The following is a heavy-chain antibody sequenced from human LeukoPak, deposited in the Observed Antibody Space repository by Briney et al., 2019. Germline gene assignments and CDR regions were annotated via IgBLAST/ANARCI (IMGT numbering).Heavy chain of an antibody. V-gene: IGHV4-59*01. J-gene: IGHJ4*02. CDR3: ARGHDSSGYYWGY. Sequence: NPSETLSLTCTVSGGSISSYYWSWIRQPPGKGLEWIGYIYYSGSTNYNPSLKSRVTISVDTSKNQFSLKLSSVTAADTAVYYCARGHDSSGYYWGYWGQGTLVTVSS. CDR1: GGSISSYY. D-gene: IGHD3-22*01. CDR2: IYYSGST.